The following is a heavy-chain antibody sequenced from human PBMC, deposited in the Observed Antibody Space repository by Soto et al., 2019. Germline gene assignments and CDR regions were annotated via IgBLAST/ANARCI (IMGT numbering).Heavy chain of an antibody. CDR3: ARTTAVPNTLRSRYFFDY. CDR2: VYYSGTT. Sequence: SETLSLTCSVSGGSVSNKTYYWSWIRQPPGKRLEWIGYVYYSGTTNYNPSLKSRITISVDLSKNQFSLRLSSVTTADTALYYCARTTAVPNTLRSRYFFDYWGQGTLVTVSS. CDR1: GGSVSNKTYY. D-gene: IGHD4-17*01. J-gene: IGHJ4*02. V-gene: IGHV4-61*01.